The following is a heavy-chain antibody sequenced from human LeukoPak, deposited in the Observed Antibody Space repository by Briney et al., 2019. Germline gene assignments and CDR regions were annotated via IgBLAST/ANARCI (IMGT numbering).Heavy chain of an antibody. D-gene: IGHD4/OR15-4a*01. CDR3: ARELTYADY. CDR2: VYYSGST. J-gene: IGHJ4*02. CDR1: GGSISSGDYY. Sequence: SETLSLTCTVSGGSISSGDYYWSWIRQPPGKGLEWIGYVYYSGSTYYNPSLKSRVTMSVDTSKNQFSLKLSSVTAADTAVYYCARELTYADYWGQGTLVTVSS. V-gene: IGHV4-30-4*01.